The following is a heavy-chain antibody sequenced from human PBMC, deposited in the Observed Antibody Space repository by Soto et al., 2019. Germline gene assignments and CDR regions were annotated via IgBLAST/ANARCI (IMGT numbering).Heavy chain of an antibody. V-gene: IGHV3-30*02. CDR3: TIVRVADSALDH. D-gene: IGHD3-10*02. Sequence: GGSLRLSCVGSGFIFSNNSMHRVRQTPGKGLEWVAFMSYDGSDTFYADSVKGRFTISRDNSKNTLFLHMSNLRAEDTAMYYCTIVRVADSALDHWGHGTLVTYSS. J-gene: IGHJ4*01. CDR1: GFIFSNNS. CDR2: MSYDGSDT.